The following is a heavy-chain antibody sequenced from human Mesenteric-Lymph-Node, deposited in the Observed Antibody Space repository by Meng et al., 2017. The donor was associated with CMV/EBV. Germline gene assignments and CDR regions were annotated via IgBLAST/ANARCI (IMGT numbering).Heavy chain of an antibody. Sequence: SVKVSCKASGRTFNTFAISWVRQTPGQGLEWMGGIIPIFGTAIHAQKFQGRVTMTEDTSTDTAYMELSSLRSEDTAVYYCAAGLNPNVDYWGQGTLVTVSS. CDR2: IIPIFGTA. J-gene: IGHJ4*02. V-gene: IGHV1-69*06. CDR1: GRTFNTFA. D-gene: IGHD6-13*01. CDR3: AAGLNPNVDY.